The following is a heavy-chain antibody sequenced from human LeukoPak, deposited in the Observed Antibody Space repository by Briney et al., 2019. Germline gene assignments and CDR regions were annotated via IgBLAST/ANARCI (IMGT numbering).Heavy chain of an antibody. J-gene: IGHJ6*03. D-gene: IGHD6-19*01. CDR3: ALCSGWYRGYYYMDV. CDR2: IYTSGST. V-gene: IGHV4-4*07. CDR1: GGSISSYY. Sequence: SETLSLTCTVSGGSISSYYWSWIRQPAGKGLEWIGRIYTSGSTNYNPSLKSRVTMSVDTYKNQFSLKLSSVTAADTAVYYCALCSGWYRGYYYMDVWGKGTTVTVSS.